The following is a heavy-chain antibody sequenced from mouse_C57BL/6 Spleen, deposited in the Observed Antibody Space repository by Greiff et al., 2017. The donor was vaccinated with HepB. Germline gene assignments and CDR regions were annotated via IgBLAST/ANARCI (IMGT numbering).Heavy chain of an antibody. CDR1: GFTFSSYA. Sequence: EVQGVESGGGLVKPGGSLKLSCAASGFTFSSYAMSWVRQTPEKRLEWVATISDGGSYTYYPDNVKGRFTISRDNAKNNLYLQMSHLKSEDTAMYYCARDSNYGGGFDYWGQGTTLTVSS. J-gene: IGHJ2*01. V-gene: IGHV5-4*01. D-gene: IGHD2-5*01. CDR2: ISDGGSYT. CDR3: ARDSNYGGGFDY.